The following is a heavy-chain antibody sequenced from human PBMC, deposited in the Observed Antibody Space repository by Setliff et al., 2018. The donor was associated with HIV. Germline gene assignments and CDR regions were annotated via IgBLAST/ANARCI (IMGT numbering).Heavy chain of an antibody. D-gene: IGHD3-16*01. Sequence: ASVKVSCKASGYTFTSYYMHWVRQAPGQGLEWMGIINPSGGSTTYAQKFQGRVTMTRDTSTSTVYVELSSLRSEDTAVYYCAKVWPRGLIRFYGYWGQGTLVTVSS. V-gene: IGHV1-46*03. CDR2: INPSGGST. CDR3: AKVWPRGLIRFYGY. J-gene: IGHJ4*02. CDR1: GYTFTSYY.